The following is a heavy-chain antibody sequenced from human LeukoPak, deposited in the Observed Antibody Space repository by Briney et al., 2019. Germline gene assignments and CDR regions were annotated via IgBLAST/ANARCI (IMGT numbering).Heavy chain of an antibody. V-gene: IGHV1-3*01. CDR1: GYTFTSYA. CDR2: INAGNGNT. CDR3: ARGILGAAAGLAAFDI. Sequence: GSVRVSCTASGYTFTSYAMHWVRQAPGQRLEWMGGINAGNGNTKYSQTFKGRVTITRDTSASTAYMELSSLRSEDTAVYYCARGILGAAAGLAAFDIWGQGIMVTVPS. J-gene: IGHJ3*02. D-gene: IGHD6-13*01.